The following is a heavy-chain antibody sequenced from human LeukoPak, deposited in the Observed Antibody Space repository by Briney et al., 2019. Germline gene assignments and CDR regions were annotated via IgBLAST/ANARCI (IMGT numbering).Heavy chain of an antibody. D-gene: IGHD1-14*01. CDR2: LSGSGDST. V-gene: IGHV3-23*01. CDR1: VFGFSSNS. CDR3: ARDTGFDY. Sequence: GGCLRLSCAASVFGFSSNSMGWVRQAPWKGLEWVSALSGSGDSTYYADSVKGRFTISRDNSKNTLYLQMNSLRAEDTAVYYCARDTGFDYWGQGTLVTVSS. J-gene: IGHJ4*02.